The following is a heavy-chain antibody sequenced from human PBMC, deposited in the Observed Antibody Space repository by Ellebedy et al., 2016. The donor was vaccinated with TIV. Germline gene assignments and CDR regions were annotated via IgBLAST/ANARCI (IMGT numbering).Heavy chain of an antibody. D-gene: IGHD3-3*01. CDR3: ARGSVLRFLEWLFLFDY. CDR1: GFTFSSYG. Sequence: GESLKISXAASGFTFSSYGMHWVRQAPGKGLEWVAVISYDGSNKYYADSVKGRFTISRDNSKNTLYLQMNSLRAEDTAVYYCARGSVLRFLEWLFLFDYWGQGTLVTVSS. CDR2: ISYDGSNK. J-gene: IGHJ4*02. V-gene: IGHV3-30*03.